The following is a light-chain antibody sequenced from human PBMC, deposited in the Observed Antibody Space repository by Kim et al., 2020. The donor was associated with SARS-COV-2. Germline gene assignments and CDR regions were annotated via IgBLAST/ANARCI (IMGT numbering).Light chain of an antibody. CDR1: QGVSSTY. Sequence: LSPGERVTLTCRASQGVSSTYLAWYQQKPGQAPRPLIHAASTRATGIPDRFSGSGSGTDFTLTISRLEPEDFAVYYCQQYDDSPYTFGQGTKLEI. CDR3: QQYDDSPYT. V-gene: IGKV3-20*01. J-gene: IGKJ2*01. CDR2: AAS.